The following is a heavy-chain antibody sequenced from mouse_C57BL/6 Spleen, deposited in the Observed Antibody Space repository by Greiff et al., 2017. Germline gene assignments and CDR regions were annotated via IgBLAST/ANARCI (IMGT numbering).Heavy chain of an antibody. J-gene: IGHJ3*01. CDR2: INPNNGGT. Sequence: EVQLQQSGPELVKPGASVKMSCKASGYTFTDYNMHWVKQSHGKSLEWIGYINPNNGGTSYNQKFKGKATLTVNKSSSTAYMELRSLTSEDSAVYYCARDSWYEYDEGYWGQGTLVTVAA. V-gene: IGHV1-22*01. D-gene: IGHD2-4*01. CDR3: ARDSWYEYDEGY. CDR1: GYTFTDYN.